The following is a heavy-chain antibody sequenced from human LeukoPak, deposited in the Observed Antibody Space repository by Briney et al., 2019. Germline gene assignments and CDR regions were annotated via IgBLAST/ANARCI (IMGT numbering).Heavy chain of an antibody. CDR3: ARVSGHPDYYDSSGYVGY. J-gene: IGHJ4*02. V-gene: IGHV3-53*01. CDR2: IYSGGST. D-gene: IGHD3-22*01. Sequence: PGGSLRLSCAASGFTFSSNYMSWVRQAPGKGLEWVSVIYSGGSTYYADCVKGRFTISRDNSKNTLYLQMNSLRAEDTAVYYCARVSGHPDYYDSSGYVGYWGQGTLVTVSS. CDR1: GFTFSSNY.